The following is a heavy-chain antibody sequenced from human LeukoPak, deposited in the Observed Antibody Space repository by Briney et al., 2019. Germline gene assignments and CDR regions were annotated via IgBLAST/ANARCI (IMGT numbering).Heavy chain of an antibody. CDR3: VITSATGPLDY. CDR1: GFTFSYYA. D-gene: IGHD1-14*01. J-gene: IGHJ4*02. V-gene: IGHV3-64D*09. CDR2: ISGDGGNT. Sequence: PGVSLRLSCSASGFTFSYYAMHWVREAPGKGLEYVSAISGDGGNTYYADSLKGRYTISRDNSKNTLYLQMSSLTVEDTAVYYCVITSATGPLDYWGQGTLVTVSS.